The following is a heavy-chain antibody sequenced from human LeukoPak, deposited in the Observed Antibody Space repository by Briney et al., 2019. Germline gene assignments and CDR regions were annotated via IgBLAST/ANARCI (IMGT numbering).Heavy chain of an antibody. CDR2: INHSGST. D-gene: IGHD3-16*02. J-gene: IGHJ4*02. CDR1: GGSFSGYY. V-gene: IGHV4-34*01. Sequence: SETLSLTCAVYGGSFSGYYWSWIRQPPGKGLEWIGEINHSGSTNYNPSLKSRVTISVDTSKNQFSLKLGSVTAADTAVYYCARGLLGDYVWGSYSYTGDLFDYWGQGTLVTVSS. CDR3: ARGLLGDYVWGSYSYTGDLFDY.